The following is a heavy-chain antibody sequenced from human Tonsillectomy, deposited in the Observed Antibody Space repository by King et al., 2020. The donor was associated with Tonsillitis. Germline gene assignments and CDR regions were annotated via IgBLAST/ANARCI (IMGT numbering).Heavy chain of an antibody. Sequence: VQLVESGGGLVQPGGSLRLSCAASGFTFSSYAMSWVRQAPGKGLEWVSAFSGSGNNTYYADSGNGRFTISRDNSRNTLYLQMNSLRAEDTAVYYCAKSRPLPGHYYYYMDVWGKGTTVTVSS. J-gene: IGHJ6*03. D-gene: IGHD3-10*01. CDR1: GFTFSSYA. CDR2: FSGSGNNT. V-gene: IGHV3-23*04. CDR3: AKSRPLPGHYYYYMDV.